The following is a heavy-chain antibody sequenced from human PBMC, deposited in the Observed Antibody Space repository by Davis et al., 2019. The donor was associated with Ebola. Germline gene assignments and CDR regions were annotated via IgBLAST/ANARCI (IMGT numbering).Heavy chain of an antibody. J-gene: IGHJ4*02. CDR1: GFTFSSYT. V-gene: IGHV3-21*01. D-gene: IGHD2-2*02. CDR3: ARDPYCSSTSCYTQDYFDY. Sequence: GESLKISCAASGFTFSSYTMNWVRQAPGKGLEWVSSITSSSSYIYYADSVKGRFTISRDNAKNSLYLQMNSLRAEDTAVYYCARDPYCSSTSCYTQDYFDYWGQGTLVTVSS. CDR2: ITSSSSYI.